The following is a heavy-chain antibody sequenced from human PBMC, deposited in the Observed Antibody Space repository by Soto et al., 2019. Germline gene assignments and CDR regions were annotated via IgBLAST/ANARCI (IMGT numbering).Heavy chain of an antibody. CDR3: ASGYGDYPFFDY. CDR1: GGTFSSYT. J-gene: IGHJ4*02. CDR2: IIPILGIA. V-gene: IGHV1-69*02. Sequence: VQLVQSGAEVKKPGSSVKVSCKASGGTFSSYTISWVRQAPGQGLEWMGRIIPILGIANYAQKFQGRVTITADKSTSTAYMELSSLRSEDTAVYYCASGYGDYPFFDYWGQGTLVTVSS. D-gene: IGHD4-17*01.